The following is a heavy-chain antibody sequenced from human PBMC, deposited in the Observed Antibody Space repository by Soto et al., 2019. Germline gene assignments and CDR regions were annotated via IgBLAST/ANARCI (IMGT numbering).Heavy chain of an antibody. CDR2: ISGSGGST. CDR1: GFTVLSYG. J-gene: IGHJ4*02. V-gene: IGHV3-23*01. CDR3: AKWATFSYVHAGDYLVY. Sequence: EVQLLESGGGLVQPGGSLRLSCATSGFTVLSYGISWVRQAPGKGLEWVSGISGSGGSTYFIDSVKGRFTISRDNSKKTVDLQMNSLRAEDTAVYFCAKWATFSYVHAGDYLVYWGRGTLVAVSS. D-gene: IGHD3-10*02.